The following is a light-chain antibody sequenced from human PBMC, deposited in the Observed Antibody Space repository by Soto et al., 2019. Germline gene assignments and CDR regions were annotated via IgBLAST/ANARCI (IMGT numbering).Light chain of an antibody. V-gene: IGLV3-21*02. Sequence: SYELTQPPSVSVAPGQTARITCGGNNIGSKSVHWYQQKPGQAPVLVVYHDSDRPSGIPERFSGSNSGNTATLTISRVEAGDEADYYCQVWDSSSNHPVFGGGTKLTVL. J-gene: IGLJ2*01. CDR3: QVWDSSSNHPV. CDR2: HDS. CDR1: NIGSKS.